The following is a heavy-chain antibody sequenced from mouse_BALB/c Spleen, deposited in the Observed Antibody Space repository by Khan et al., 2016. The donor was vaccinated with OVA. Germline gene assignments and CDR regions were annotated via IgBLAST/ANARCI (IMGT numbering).Heavy chain of an antibody. CDR2: IYPGSDNT. Sequence: QVQLQQSGPELVKPGASVKMSCKASGYTFTDYIINWVKQRTGQGLEWIGDIYPGSDNTYYNEKFKGKATLTADKSSNTVYMQLSSLTSEASAVYFCARSGYGTFAYWGQGTLVTVSA. J-gene: IGHJ3*01. CDR3: ARSGYGTFAY. D-gene: IGHD2-10*02. V-gene: IGHV1-77*01. CDR1: GYTFTDYI.